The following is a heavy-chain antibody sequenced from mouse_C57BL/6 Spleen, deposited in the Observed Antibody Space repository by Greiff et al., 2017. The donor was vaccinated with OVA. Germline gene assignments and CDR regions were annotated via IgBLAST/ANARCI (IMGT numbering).Heavy chain of an antibody. CDR3: ARDGGYDEGYYAMDY. CDR1: GFTFSDYY. CDR2: INYDGSST. D-gene: IGHD2-2*01. J-gene: IGHJ4*01. V-gene: IGHV5-16*01. Sequence: EVKLVESEGGLVQPGSSMKLSCTASGFTFSDYYMAWVRQVPEKGLEWVANINYDGSSTYYLDSLKSRFIISRDNAKNILYLQMSSLKSEDTATYYCARDGGYDEGYYAMDYWGQGTSVTVAS.